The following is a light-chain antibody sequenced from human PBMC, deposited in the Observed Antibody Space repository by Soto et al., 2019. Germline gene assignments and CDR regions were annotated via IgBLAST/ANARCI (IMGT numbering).Light chain of an antibody. CDR2: KAS. J-gene: IGKJ2*01. V-gene: IGKV1-5*03. CDR3: QQYNSYPYT. CDR1: QSISSW. Sequence: DIQMTQSPSTLSASVGDRVTITCRASQSISSWLAWYQQKPGKAPKLLIYKASSLESGVPSRFSGSGSGTEVTLTISSLQPDDFATYYCQQYNSYPYTFGQGTKPEIK.